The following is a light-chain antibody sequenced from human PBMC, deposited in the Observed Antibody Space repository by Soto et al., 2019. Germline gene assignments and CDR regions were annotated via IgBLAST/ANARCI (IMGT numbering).Light chain of an antibody. Sequence: DIQMTQSPSSLSASVGDRVTITCQASQDISNYLNWYQQKPGKAPKFLIYDASSLESGVPSRFSGSGYGTEFTLTISNLQPDDFATYFCQQYHNYPRTFGQGTKVEIK. J-gene: IGKJ1*01. CDR3: QQYHNYPRT. V-gene: IGKV1-16*01. CDR1: QDISNY. CDR2: DAS.